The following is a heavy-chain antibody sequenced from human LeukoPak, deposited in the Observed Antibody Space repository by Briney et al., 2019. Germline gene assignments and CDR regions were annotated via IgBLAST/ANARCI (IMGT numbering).Heavy chain of an antibody. V-gene: IGHV4-34*01. Sequence: SETLSLTCAVHCGSFNGYYWNWIRQPPGKGLEWIGEINHSGSTNYNPSLKSRVTISVDTSKNQFSLMLSSVTAADTAVYYCARGRYSRDYVWGSYPFVYWGQGTLVTVSS. CDR2: INHSGST. CDR3: ARGRYSRDYVWGSYPFVY. J-gene: IGHJ4*02. CDR1: CGSFNGYY. D-gene: IGHD3-16*02.